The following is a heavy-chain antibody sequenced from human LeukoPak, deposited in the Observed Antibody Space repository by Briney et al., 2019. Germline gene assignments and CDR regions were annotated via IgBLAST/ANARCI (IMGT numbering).Heavy chain of an antibody. CDR3: ARHEDSSSWYSAFDI. D-gene: IGHD6-13*01. V-gene: IGHV3-33*01. CDR2: IWYDGSNK. Sequence: GGSLRLSCAASGFTFSSYGMHWVRQAPGKGLEWVAVIWYDGSNKYYADSVKGRFTISRDNSKNTLYLQMNSLRAEDTAVYYCARHEDSSSWYSAFDIWGQGTMVTVSS. J-gene: IGHJ3*02. CDR1: GFTFSSYG.